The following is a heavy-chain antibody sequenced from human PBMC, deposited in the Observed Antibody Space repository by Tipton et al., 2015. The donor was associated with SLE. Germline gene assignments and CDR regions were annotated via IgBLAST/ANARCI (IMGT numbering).Heavy chain of an antibody. J-gene: IGHJ4*02. CDR3: ARVGDGHAPDY. CDR2: ISSSSSYI. CDR1: GFTFSSYS. V-gene: IGHV3-21*03. Sequence: LSLTCAASGFTFSSYSMNWVRQAPGKGLEWVSSISSSSSYIYYADSVKGRFTISRDNAKNSLYLQMNSLRAEDTALYYCARVGDGHAPDYWGQGTLVTVSS. D-gene: IGHD5-24*01.